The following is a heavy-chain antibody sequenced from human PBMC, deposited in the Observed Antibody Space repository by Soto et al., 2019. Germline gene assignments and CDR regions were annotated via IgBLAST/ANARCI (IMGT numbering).Heavy chain of an antibody. Sequence: QVQLQQWGAGPLRPLETLSLPCGVSGGSFSGYYWAWIRQSPGKGLEWIGEINDRGSINYNPSLKSRVSISVDTSKNHYALNLRSVTAAATAVYYCARESNDILTGPPWVWYFDLWGRGTLVTVSS. J-gene: IGHJ2*01. V-gene: IGHV4-34*01. CDR1: GGSFSGYY. CDR2: INDRGSI. CDR3: ARESNDILTGPPWVWYFDL. D-gene: IGHD3-9*01.